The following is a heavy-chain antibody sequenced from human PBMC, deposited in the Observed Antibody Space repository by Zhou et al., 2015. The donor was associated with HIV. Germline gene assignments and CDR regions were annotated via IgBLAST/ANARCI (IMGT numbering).Heavy chain of an antibody. J-gene: IGHJ1*01. D-gene: IGHD1-1*01. CDR2: IIPMFGTT. CDR3: ARATTPQPSLSSFLT. Sequence: QVQLVQSGAEVKKPGSSVKVSCKASGDIFNNFGISWVRQAPGQGLEWMGGIIPMFGTTNYTEKFQGRVTITADESTSTAYMELSSLRSEDTAVYYCARATTPQPSLSSFLTWGQGTLISVSS. CDR1: GDIFNNFG. V-gene: IGHV1-69*01.